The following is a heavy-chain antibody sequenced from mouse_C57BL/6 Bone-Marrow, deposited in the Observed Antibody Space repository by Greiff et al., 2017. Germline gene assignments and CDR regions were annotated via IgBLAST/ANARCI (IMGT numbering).Heavy chain of an antibody. CDR3: ARGHLPSYYFDY. Sequence: VKLMESGAELVRPGTSVKMSCQASGYTFTNYWIGWAKQRPGHGLEWIGDIYPGGGYTNYNEKFKGKATLTADKSSSTAYMQFSSLTSEDSAIYYCARGHLPSYYFDYWGQGTTLTVSS. V-gene: IGHV1-63*01. J-gene: IGHJ2*01. CDR1: GYTFTNYW. CDR2: IYPGGGYT.